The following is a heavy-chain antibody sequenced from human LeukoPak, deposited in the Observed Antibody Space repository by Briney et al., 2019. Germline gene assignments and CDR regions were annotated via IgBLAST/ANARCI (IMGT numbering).Heavy chain of an antibody. D-gene: IGHD2-21*01. CDR1: GYIFTSYY. CDR2: INPNTGST. V-gene: IGHV1-2*02. J-gene: IGHJ4*02. Sequence: ASVNVSCKASGYIFTSYYMHWVRQAPGQGLEWMGWINPNTGSTNFAQKFQGRIAMMRATSITTFYMELNSLRSDDTAVYYCARSVSISPMFDYWGQGTLIPVSS. CDR3: ARSVSISPMFDY.